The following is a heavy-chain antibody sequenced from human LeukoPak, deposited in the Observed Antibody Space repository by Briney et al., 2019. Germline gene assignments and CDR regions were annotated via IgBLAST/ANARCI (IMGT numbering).Heavy chain of an antibody. J-gene: IGHJ6*02. CDR1: GYTFTSYA. D-gene: IGHD2-15*01. CDR2: IIPIFGTA. V-gene: IGHV1-18*01. CDR3: ARDFPVVVVAATYGMDV. Sequence: GASVKVSCKASGYTFTSYAISWVRQAPGQGLEWMGGIIPIFGTANYAQKLQGRVTMTTDTSTSTAYMELRSLRSDDTAVYYCARDFPVVVVAATYGMDVWGQGTTVTVSS.